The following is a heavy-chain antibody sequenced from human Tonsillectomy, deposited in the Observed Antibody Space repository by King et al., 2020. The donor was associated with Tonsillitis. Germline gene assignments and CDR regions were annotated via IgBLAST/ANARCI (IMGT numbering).Heavy chain of an antibody. CDR3: AKDCFRVWGSYRLGYFDL. Sequence: VQLVESGGGVVQPGRSLRLSCAASGFTFSSYGMHWVRQAPGKGLEWVAVISYDGSNKYYADSVKGRFTISRDNSKNTLYLQMNSLRAEDTAVYYCAKDCFRVWGSYRLGYFDLWGRGTLVTVSS. J-gene: IGHJ2*01. CDR1: GFTFSSYG. CDR2: ISYDGSNK. D-gene: IGHD3-16*02. V-gene: IGHV3-30*18.